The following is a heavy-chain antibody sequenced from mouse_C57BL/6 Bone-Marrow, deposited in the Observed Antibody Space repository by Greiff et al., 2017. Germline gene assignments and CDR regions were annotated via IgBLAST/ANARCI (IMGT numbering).Heavy chain of an antibody. V-gene: IGHV1-52*01. J-gene: IGHJ4*01. CDR3: ARSPANWMDY. CDR1: GYTFTSYW. CDR2: IDPSDSET. Sequence: QVQLQQPGAELVRPGSSVKLSCKASGYTFTSYWMHWVKQRPIQGLEWIGNIDPSDSETHYNQKFKDKATLTVDKSSSTAYMQLSSRTSEDSAVYYGARSPANWMDYWGQGTSVTVSA. D-gene: IGHD4-1*01.